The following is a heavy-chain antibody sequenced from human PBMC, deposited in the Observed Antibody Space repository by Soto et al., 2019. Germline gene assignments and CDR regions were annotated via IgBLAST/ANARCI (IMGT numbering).Heavy chain of an antibody. CDR2: ISAYNGNT. V-gene: IGHV1-18*01. CDR3: ARDFDCADGVCYTGYYYYGLDV. Sequence: ASVKVSCKASGYTFTSYGISWVRQAPGQGLEWMGWISAYNGNTNYAQKLQGRVTMTTDTSTSTAYMELRSLRSDDTAVYYCARDFDCADGVCYTGYYYYGLDVWGQGTTVTVSS. J-gene: IGHJ6*02. CDR1: GYTFTSYG. D-gene: IGHD2-8*01.